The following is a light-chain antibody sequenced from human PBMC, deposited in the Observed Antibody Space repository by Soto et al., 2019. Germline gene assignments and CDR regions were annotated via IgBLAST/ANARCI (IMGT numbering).Light chain of an antibody. CDR1: QSISSNN. V-gene: IGKV3-20*01. Sequence: EIVLTQSPGTLSLSPGERASLSCRASQSISSNNLAWYRQKPGQSPRLLIYGASRRATGIPDRFRGSGSGTDFTLTISTLAPEDFAVYYCQQYGTSQGAFGGGTKVDIK. CDR3: QQYGTSQGA. CDR2: GAS. J-gene: IGKJ4*01.